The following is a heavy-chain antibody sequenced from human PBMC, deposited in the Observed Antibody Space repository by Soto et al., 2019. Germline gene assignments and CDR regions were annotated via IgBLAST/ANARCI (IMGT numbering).Heavy chain of an antibody. V-gene: IGHV4-34*01. D-gene: IGHD4-17*01. CDR3: ARGATTVEHYYYYGLDV. J-gene: IGHJ6*04. CDR1: GGSFRGYY. Sequence: SETLSLTCTVYGGSFRGYYWSWIRQPPGKGLDWIGEINHSGSTTYNPSLKSRVTISVDTSKNQFSLRLSSVTAADTAVYYCARGATTVEHYYYYGLDVWGKGTTVTVSS. CDR2: INHSGST.